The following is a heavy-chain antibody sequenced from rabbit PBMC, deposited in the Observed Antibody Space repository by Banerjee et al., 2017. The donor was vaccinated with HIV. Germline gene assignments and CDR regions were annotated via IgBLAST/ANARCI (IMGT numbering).Heavy chain of an antibody. CDR3: ARTDYAGVGDAFNL. J-gene: IGHJ4*01. CDR1: GFSFSSGYD. Sequence: QSLEESGGDLVKPGASLTLTCTGSGFSFSSGYDMCWVRQAPGKGLEWIGYIESDSGSTYYASWAKGRFTISKTSSTTVTLQMTSLTAADTATYFCARTDYAGVGDAFNLWGPGTLVTDS. D-gene: IGHD4-2*01. CDR2: IESDSGST. V-gene: IGHV1S40*01.